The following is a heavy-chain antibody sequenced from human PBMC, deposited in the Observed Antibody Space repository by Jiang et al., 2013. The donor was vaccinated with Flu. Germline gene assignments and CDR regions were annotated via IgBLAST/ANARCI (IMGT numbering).Heavy chain of an antibody. CDR1: GGSISSYS. D-gene: IGHD3-22*01. V-gene: IGHV4-4*07. Sequence: GPGLVKPSETLSLTCAVSGGSISSYSWSWIRQPAGKGLEWIGRIYTSGSTNYNPSLKSRVAMSVDTSKNQFSLKLSSVTAADTAVYYCARATGPHYYDSSGYYLIGWFDPWGQGTLVIVSS. J-gene: IGHJ5*02. CDR2: IYTSGST. CDR3: ARATGPHYYDSSGYYLIGWFDP.